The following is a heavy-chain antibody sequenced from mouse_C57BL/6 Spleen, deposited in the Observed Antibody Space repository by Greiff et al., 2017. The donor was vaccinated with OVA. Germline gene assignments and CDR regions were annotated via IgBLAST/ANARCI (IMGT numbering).Heavy chain of an antibody. V-gene: IGHV1-55*01. D-gene: IGHD2-4*01. CDR3: ARKDYDYDGVFDY. J-gene: IGHJ2*01. CDR1: GYTFTSYW. Sequence: QVQLKQPGAELVKPGASVKMSCKASGYTFTSYWITWVKQRPGQGLEWIGDIYPGSGSTNYNEKFKSKATLTVDTSSSTAYMQLSSLTSEDSAVYYCARKDYDYDGVFDYWGQGTTLTVSS. CDR2: IYPGSGST.